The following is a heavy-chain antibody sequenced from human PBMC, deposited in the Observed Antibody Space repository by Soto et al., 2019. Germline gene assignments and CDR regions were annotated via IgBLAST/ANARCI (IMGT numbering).Heavy chain of an antibody. CDR2: IDWDDDK. CDR1: GFSLSTSGMR. CDR3: ARSYSSSWYAGWDY. D-gene: IGHD6-13*01. J-gene: IGHJ4*02. Sequence: SVPTLVNPTQTLTLTCTFSGFSLSTSGMRVSWIRQPPGKALEWLARIDWDDDKFYSTSLKTRLTISKDTSKNQVVLTMTNMDTVDTATYYCARSYSSSWYAGWDYGGQGTLVTVSS. V-gene: IGHV2-70*04.